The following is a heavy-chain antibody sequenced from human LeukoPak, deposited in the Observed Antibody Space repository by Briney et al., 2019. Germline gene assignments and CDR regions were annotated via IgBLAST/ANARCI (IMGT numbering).Heavy chain of an antibody. J-gene: IGHJ4*02. CDR2: IYHSGST. CDR3: ARRWGSWPNFDY. D-gene: IGHD6-13*01. Sequence: SQTLCLTCAVSGGSISSGGYSWSWIRQPPGKGLEWIGYIYHSGSTYYNPFLKSRVTLSADRSKNQFSLKLSSVTAADTAFYYCARRWGSWPNFDYWGQGTLVTVSS. CDR1: GGSISSGGYS. V-gene: IGHV4-30-2*01.